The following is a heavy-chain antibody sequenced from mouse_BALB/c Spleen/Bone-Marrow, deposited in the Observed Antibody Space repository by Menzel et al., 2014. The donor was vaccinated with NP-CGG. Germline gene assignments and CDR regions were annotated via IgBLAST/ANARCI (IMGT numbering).Heavy chain of an antibody. J-gene: IGHJ1*01. D-gene: IGHD1-1*01. CDR2: INPSSGYT. CDR3: AKGLIYYCGRRDGYFDV. CDR1: GYTFTSYT. V-gene: IGHV1-4*01. Sequence: VQLQQSGAELARPGASVKMSCEASGYTFTSYTMHWVKQRPGQGLEWIGYINPSSGYTNYNQRFKDKATLTADKSSSTAYMQLSSLTSEDSAVYYCAKGLIYYCGRRDGYFDVWGAGTTVTVSS.